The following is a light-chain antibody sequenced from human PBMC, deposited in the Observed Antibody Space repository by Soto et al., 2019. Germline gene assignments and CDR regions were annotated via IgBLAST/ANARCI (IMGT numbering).Light chain of an antibody. Sequence: QSVLTQPASVSGSPGQSITISCTGTSGDVGGYDYVSWYQHDPGKAPKLLIYDVNNRPSGVSDRFFGSKSGNTASLTISGLQAEDEADYYCSSYASSSTLGVVFGGGTKLTVL. CDR1: SGDVGGYDY. V-gene: IGLV2-14*03. CDR3: SSYASSSTLGVV. CDR2: DVN. J-gene: IGLJ2*01.